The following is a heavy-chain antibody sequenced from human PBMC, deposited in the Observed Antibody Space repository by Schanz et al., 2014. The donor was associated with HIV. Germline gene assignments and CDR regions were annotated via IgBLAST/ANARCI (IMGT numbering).Heavy chain of an antibody. CDR3: ARRGYSSSVAYFGY. D-gene: IGHD6-13*01. J-gene: IGHJ4*02. Sequence: QVQLQQWGAGLLKPSETLSLTCAVYGSSVTYFYWTWIRQSPGKGLEWIGEINHNGSTNYNPSLKSRVTISVDTSKNQFSLNLSPVTAADTAVYYCARRGYSSSVAYFGYWGQGSLVTVSS. CDR1: GSSVTYFY. V-gene: IGHV4-34*02. CDR2: INHNGST.